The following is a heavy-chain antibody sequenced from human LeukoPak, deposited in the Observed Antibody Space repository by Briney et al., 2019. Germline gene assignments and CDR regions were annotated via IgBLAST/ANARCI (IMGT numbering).Heavy chain of an antibody. CDR1: GGSFSGYY. J-gene: IGHJ4*02. D-gene: IGHD3-10*01. V-gene: IGHV4-34*01. CDR2: INHSGST. CDR3: ARGSGFDY. Sequence: MASGTLSLTCAVYGGSFSGYYWSWIRQPPGKGLEWIGEINHSGSTNYNPSLKSRVTISVDTSKSQFSLKLSSVTAADTAVYYCARGSGFDYWGQGTLVTVSS.